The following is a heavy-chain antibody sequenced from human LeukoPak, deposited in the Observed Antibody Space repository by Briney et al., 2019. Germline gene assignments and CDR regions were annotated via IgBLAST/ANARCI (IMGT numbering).Heavy chain of an antibody. J-gene: IGHJ4*02. V-gene: IGHV3-33*06. D-gene: IGHD3-22*01. Sequence: GRSLRLSCAASGFTFSSYGMHWVRQAPGKGLEWVAVIWYDGSNKYYADSVKGRFTISRDNSKNRLYLQVNSLRAEDTAVYYCANGDYYDSSGPLDYWGQGTLVTVSS. CDR1: GFTFSSYG. CDR2: IWYDGSNK. CDR3: ANGDYYDSSGPLDY.